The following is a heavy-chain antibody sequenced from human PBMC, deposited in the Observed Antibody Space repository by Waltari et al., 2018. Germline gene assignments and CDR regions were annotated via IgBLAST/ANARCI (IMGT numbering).Heavy chain of an antibody. CDR1: GYTFTSYY. Sequence: QVQLVQSGAEVKKPGASVKVSCKASGYTFTSYYMHWVRQAPGQGLEWMGIINPSGGSTSYAQKCKGRVTMTRDTSTSTVYMELSSLRSEDTAVYYCARPLVGAPERGAFDIWGQGTMVTVSS. J-gene: IGHJ3*02. V-gene: IGHV1-46*01. CDR2: INPSGGST. CDR3: ARPLVGAPERGAFDI. D-gene: IGHD1-26*01.